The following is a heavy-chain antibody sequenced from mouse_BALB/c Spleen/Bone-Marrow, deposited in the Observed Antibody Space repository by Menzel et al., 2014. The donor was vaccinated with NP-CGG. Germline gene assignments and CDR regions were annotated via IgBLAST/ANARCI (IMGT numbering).Heavy chain of an antibody. V-gene: IGHV1-80*01. Sequence: QVQLKESGAELVRPGSSVKISCKASGYAFSSYWMNWVKQRPGQGLEWIGQIYPGDGDTNYNGKFKGKATLTADKSSSTAYMQLGSLTSEDPAVYFCARRGYYYGSSYVDYWGQGTTLTVSS. J-gene: IGHJ2*01. CDR2: IYPGDGDT. CDR3: ARRGYYYGSSYVDY. D-gene: IGHD1-1*01. CDR1: GYAFSSYW.